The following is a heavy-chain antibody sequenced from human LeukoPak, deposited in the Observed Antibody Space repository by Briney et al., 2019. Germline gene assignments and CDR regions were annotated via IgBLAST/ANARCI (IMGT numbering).Heavy chain of an antibody. V-gene: IGHV3-30*02. D-gene: IGHD4/OR15-4a*01. Sequence: GGSLXLSCAVSGRTFSISGIHWVRQAPGKGLEWVTFIRDDGSSEYYADSVKGRFTFSGEHSRKTVDLQMSSLTLEDTAVYFCAKLVDYCEGRTCFTSYYYTDIWGKGTTVTVSS. CDR2: IRDDGSSE. J-gene: IGHJ6*03. CDR1: GRTFSISG. CDR3: AKLVDYCEGRTCFTSYYYTDI.